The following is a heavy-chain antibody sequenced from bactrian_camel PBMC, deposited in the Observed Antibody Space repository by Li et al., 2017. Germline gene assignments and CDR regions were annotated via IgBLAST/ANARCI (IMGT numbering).Heavy chain of an antibody. V-gene: IGHV3S53*01. CDR2: IDNDGRA. Sequence: VQLVESGGGSVQAGGSLRLSCAASRSLRCMGWFRQAPGKDREAVASIDNDGRASYADSVKGRFTISKDNAKNTLYLEMNSLKPEVTAMYSCAAQGDRWDSCLMAAYTYWGQGTQVTVS. CDR3: AAQGDRWDSCLMAAYTY. J-gene: IGHJ4*01. CDR1: RSLRC. D-gene: IGHD1*01.